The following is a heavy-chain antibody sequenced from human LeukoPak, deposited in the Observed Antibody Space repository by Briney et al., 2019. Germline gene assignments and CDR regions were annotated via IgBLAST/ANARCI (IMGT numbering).Heavy chain of an antibody. CDR2: ISGSNGRT. D-gene: IGHD2-15*01. V-gene: IGHV3-23*01. CDR3: AKSRARRDGSAGSIDH. J-gene: IGHJ4*02. Sequence: GRSLTLSCVVSGFTFSVYAMGWVRQPPGKGLEWVSVISGSNGRTYYADSVKGRFTISRDNSKNTLYLQMNSLRAEDTAVYYCAKSRARRDGSAGSIDHWGQGTLVTVSS. CDR1: GFTFSVYA.